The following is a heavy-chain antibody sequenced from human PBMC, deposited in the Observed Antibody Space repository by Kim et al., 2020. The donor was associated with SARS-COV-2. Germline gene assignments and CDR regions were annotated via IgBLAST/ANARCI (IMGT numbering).Heavy chain of an antibody. CDR1: GYTFISYA. CDR2: INAGNGNT. V-gene: IGHV1-3*01. J-gene: IGHJ6*02. CDR3: ARDQTLPGYCSGGSCDYSAYYYGMDV. D-gene: IGHD2-15*01. Sequence: ASVKVSCKASGYTFISYAMHWVRQAPGQRLEWMGWINAGNGNTKYSQKFQGRVTITGDTSASTAYMELSSLRSEDTAVYYCARDQTLPGYCSGGSCDYSAYYYGMDVWGQGTTVTVSS.